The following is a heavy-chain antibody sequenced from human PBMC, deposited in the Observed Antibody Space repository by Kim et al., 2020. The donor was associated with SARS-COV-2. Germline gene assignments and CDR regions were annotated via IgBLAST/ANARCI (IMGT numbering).Heavy chain of an antibody. V-gene: IGHV3-53*01. CDR3: ASNPGHFDWSFDY. CDR1: GFIVDSKY. Sequence: GGSLRLSCAASGFIVDSKYMAWVRQAPGKGLEWVSLIYSGGTTDYTDSVKGRVSIDRDISRNTVYLQMSGLRVEDTAVYFCASNPGHFDWSFDYWGQGTLVTVSS. D-gene: IGHD3-9*01. CDR2: IYSGGTT. J-gene: IGHJ4*02.